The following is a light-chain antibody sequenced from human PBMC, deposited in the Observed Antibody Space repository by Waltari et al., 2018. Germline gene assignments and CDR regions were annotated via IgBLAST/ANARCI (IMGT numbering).Light chain of an antibody. J-gene: IGLJ2*01. CDR3: SSYTSTSTVDVI. CDR2: DVS. CDR1: RSDVGGSNY. Sequence: QSALTQPASVSGSPGQSITISCTGTRSDVGGSNYVSWYQQHPGKAPKLMIYDVSNRPSGVSNRFSGSKSGNTASLTISGLQAEDEADYHCSSYTSTSTVDVIFGGGTKLTVL. V-gene: IGLV2-14*03.